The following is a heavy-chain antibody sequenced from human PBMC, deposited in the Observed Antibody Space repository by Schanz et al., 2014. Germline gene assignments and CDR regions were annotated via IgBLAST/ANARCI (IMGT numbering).Heavy chain of an antibody. J-gene: IGHJ5*02. Sequence: EMQLVQSGGALVQPGGSMRLSCEGSGFTFSSSSLNWVRQAPGKGLEWIAFISFGSTAIYYADSVKGRFNVTRDNAKNSLYLQMNTRTAEDTAVYFCARGGTRFDLWGQGALVTVSS. V-gene: IGHV3-48*01. CDR3: ARGGTRFDL. CDR2: ISFGSTAI. CDR1: GFTFSSSS. D-gene: IGHD1-7*01.